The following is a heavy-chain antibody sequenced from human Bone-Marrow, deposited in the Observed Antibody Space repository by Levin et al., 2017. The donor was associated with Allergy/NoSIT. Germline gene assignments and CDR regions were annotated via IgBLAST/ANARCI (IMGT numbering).Heavy chain of an antibody. CDR2: ISYDGSNK. Sequence: GGSLRLSCAASGFTFSSYGMHWVRQAPGKGLEWVAVISYDGSNKYYADSVKGRFTISRDNSKNTLYLQMNSLRAEDTAVYYCAKDPSGDQNWNPPGEGGYYYGMDVWGQGTTVTVSS. CDR1: GFTFSSYG. D-gene: IGHD1-1*01. CDR3: AKDPSGDQNWNPPGEGGYYYGMDV. V-gene: IGHV3-30*18. J-gene: IGHJ6*02.